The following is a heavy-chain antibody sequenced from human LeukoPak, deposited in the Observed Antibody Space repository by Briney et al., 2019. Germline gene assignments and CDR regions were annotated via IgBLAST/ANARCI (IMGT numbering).Heavy chain of an antibody. CDR2: IIPIFGTA. CDR1: GGTFSSYA. Sequence: GASVKVSCKASGGTFSSYAISWVRQAPGQGLEWMGGIIPIFGTANYAQKFQGRVTITRNTSINTAYMELSSLRSEDTAVYYCARRHTGYCSSTSCFNWFDPWGQGTLVTVSS. D-gene: IGHD2-2*01. V-gene: IGHV1-69*05. CDR3: ARRHTGYCSSTSCFNWFDP. J-gene: IGHJ5*02.